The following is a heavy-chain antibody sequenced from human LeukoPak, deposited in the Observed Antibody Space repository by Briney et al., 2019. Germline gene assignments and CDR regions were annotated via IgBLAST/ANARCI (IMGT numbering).Heavy chain of an antibody. D-gene: IGHD3-3*01. CDR1: GYTFTNYY. V-gene: IGHV1-46*01. CDR2: INPSGGST. J-gene: IGHJ6*02. CDR3: ARAGGVTIFAVVTAPYYQYYGLDV. Sequence: ASVKVSCKASGYTFTNYYIHWVRQAPGQGLEWMGIINPSGGSTSYAQTFQGRVTMTRDTSTNTVYMELSSPRSEDTAVYYCARAGGVTIFAVVTAPYYQYYGLDVWGQGTTVTVSS.